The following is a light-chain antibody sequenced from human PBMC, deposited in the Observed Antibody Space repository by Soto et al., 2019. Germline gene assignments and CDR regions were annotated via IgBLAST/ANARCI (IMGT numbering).Light chain of an antibody. CDR2: DNG. J-gene: IGLJ2*01. CDR3: GTWDNSLSAV. CDR1: SSNIGSNS. V-gene: IGLV1-51*01. Sequence: QSVLTQPPSVSAAPGQKVTISCSGSSSNIGSNSVSWYQQLPGAAPKLLIYDNGKRPSGIPDRFSGSQSGTSATLGITGLQTGDEADYYCGTWDNSLSAVFGGGTKLTV.